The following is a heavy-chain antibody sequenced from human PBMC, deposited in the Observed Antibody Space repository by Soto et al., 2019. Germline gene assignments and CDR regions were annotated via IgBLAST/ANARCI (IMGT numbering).Heavy chain of an antibody. CDR2: IYYSGST. V-gene: IGHV4-59*01. Sequence: SETLSLTCTFSGGSISPYFWSWIRQPPGKGLEWIGYIYYSGSTNYNPSLKSRVTISVDTSKNQFSLKLSSVTAADTAVYYCARAARLLTNWFDPWGQGTLVTVSS. J-gene: IGHJ5*02. D-gene: IGHD2-15*01. CDR3: ARAARLLTNWFDP. CDR1: GGSISPYF.